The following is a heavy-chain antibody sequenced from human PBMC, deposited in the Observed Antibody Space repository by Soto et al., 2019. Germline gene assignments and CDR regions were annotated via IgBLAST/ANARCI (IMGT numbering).Heavy chain of an antibody. CDR3: ARGSWHPPNWFDP. V-gene: IGHV1-69*13. J-gene: IGHJ5*02. Sequence: SVKVSCKASGGTFSSYAISWVRQVPGQGLEWMGGIIPIFGTANYAQKFQGRVTITADESTSTAYMELSSLRSEDTAVYYCARGSWHPPNWFDPWGQGTLVTVS. D-gene: IGHD6-13*01. CDR1: GGTFSSYA. CDR2: IIPIFGTA.